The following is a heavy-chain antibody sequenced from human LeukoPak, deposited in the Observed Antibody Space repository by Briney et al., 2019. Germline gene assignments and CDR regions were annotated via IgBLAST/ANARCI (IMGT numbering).Heavy chain of an antibody. CDR2: FFDSGDT. Sequence: PSETLSLTCTVPGGSISSRTYYCGWIRQPPGKGLEWIGSFFDSGDTYYNPSLTSRVTIFVDTSKNRFSLRLSSVTAADTAVYYCARRGPNWYFDLWGRGTLVTVSS. V-gene: IGHV4-39*01. J-gene: IGHJ2*01. D-gene: IGHD3-10*01. CDR1: GGSISSRTYY. CDR3: ARRGPNWYFDL.